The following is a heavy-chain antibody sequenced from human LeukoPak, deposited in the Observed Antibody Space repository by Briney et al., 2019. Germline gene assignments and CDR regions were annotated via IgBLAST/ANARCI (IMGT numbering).Heavy chain of an antibody. CDR1: GFTFSSYS. Sequence: PGGSLRLSCAASGFTFSSYSMNWVRQAPGKGLEWVAFIRYDGSNEYYADSVKGRFTISRDNSKNTLYLQMNSLRAEDTAVYYCAKDGQMVRGVISRYYFDYWGQGTLVTVSS. J-gene: IGHJ4*02. D-gene: IGHD3-10*01. CDR3: AKDGQMVRGVISRYYFDY. V-gene: IGHV3-30*02. CDR2: IRYDGSNE.